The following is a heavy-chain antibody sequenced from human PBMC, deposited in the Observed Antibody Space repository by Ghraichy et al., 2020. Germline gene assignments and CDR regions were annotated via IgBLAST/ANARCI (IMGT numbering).Heavy chain of an antibody. D-gene: IGHD1-7*01. Sequence: ASVKVSCKASGYTFTSYGISWVRQAPGQGLEWMGWISAYNGNTNYAQKLQGRVTMTTDTSTSTAYMELRSLRSDDTAVYYCARDVESRNTGITGTRSLPGYWGQGTLVTVSS. CDR1: GYTFTSYG. V-gene: IGHV1-18*01. CDR3: ARDVESRNTGITGTRSLPGY. J-gene: IGHJ4*02. CDR2: ISAYNGNT.